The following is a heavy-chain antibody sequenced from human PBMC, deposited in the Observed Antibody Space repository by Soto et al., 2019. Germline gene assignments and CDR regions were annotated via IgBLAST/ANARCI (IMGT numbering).Heavy chain of an antibody. Sequence: QVQLVQSGAEVKKPGSSVKVSCRASGDTFSSYTVNWVRQAPGRGLEWLGRIIPVLGTTDYAQKFKGRVTITTEKSTNRVYMELSSLRSEDRAVYYCARRRYCGYDCYHKHYYGMDVWGQGTTVTVAS. J-gene: IGHJ6*02. V-gene: IGHV1-69*08. CDR3: ARRRYCGYDCYHKHYYGMDV. CDR2: IIPVLGTT. D-gene: IGHD2-21*02. CDR1: GDTFSSYT.